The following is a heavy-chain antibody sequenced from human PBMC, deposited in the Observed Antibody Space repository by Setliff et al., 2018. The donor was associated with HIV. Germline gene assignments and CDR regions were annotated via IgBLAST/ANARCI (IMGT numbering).Heavy chain of an antibody. J-gene: IGHJ6*03. D-gene: IGHD1-26*01. CDR1: GYTFSGYY. CDR3: ARGGHYSGSYLPRDYYMDV. V-gene: IGHV1-2*02. CDR2: INPNSGAT. Sequence: ASVKVSCKASGYTFSGYYLHWVRRAPGQGLEWMGWINPNSGATNYAQSFQGRVTMTRDTSTSTVYMDLSSLGSEDTAVYYCARGGHYSGSYLPRDYYMDVWGKGTTVTVSS.